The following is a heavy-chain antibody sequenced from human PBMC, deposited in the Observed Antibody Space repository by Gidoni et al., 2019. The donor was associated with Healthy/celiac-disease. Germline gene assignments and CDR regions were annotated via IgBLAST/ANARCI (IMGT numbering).Heavy chain of an antibody. V-gene: IGHV4-34*01. CDR3: ARAGVVVVTAILDY. CDR2: INHSGST. J-gene: IGHJ4*02. CDR1: GGSFSGYY. Sequence: QVQLQQWGAGLLKPSETLSLTCAVYGGSFSGYYWSWIRQPPGKGLEWIGEINHSGSTNYNPSLKSRVTISVDTSKNQFSLKLSSVTAADTAVYYCARAGVVVVTAILDYWGQGTLVTVSS. D-gene: IGHD2-21*02.